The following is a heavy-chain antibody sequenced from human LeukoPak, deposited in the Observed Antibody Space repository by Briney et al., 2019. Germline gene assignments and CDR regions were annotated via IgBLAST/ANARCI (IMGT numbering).Heavy chain of an antibody. CDR1: GGSINYYY. D-gene: IGHD6-13*01. Sequence: SETLSLTCTVSGGSINYYYWNWIRQPPGKGLEWIGHIYYSGSTNYNSSLKSRVTISVDTSRNQFSLKLSSLTAADTAVYYCVRGKAAAASTLPFDPWGQGTLVTVSS. V-gene: IGHV4-59*01. CDR2: IYYSGST. CDR3: VRGKAAAASTLPFDP. J-gene: IGHJ5*02.